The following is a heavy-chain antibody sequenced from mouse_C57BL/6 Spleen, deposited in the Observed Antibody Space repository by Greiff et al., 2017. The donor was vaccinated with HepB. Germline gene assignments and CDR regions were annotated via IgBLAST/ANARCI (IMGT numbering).Heavy chain of an antibody. CDR2: IYPYNGVS. CDR1: GYSFTGYY. D-gene: IGHD2-4*01. V-gene: IGHV1-31*01. J-gene: IGHJ3*01. CDR3: ARCLYEYDVDWFAD. Sequence: EVKLQQSGPELVKPGASVKISCKASGYSFTGYYMHWVKQSHGNILDWIGYIYPYNGVSSYNQKFKGKATLTVDKSSSTAYMELRSLTSEDSAVYYCARCLYEYDVDWFADWGQGTLVTVSA.